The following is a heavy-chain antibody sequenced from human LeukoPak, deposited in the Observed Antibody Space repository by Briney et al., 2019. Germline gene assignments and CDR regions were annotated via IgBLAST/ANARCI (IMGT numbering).Heavy chain of an antibody. Sequence: GGSLRLSCAASGFTFSSYSMTWVRQAPGKGLEWLSSFTSRSRSIYYADSVKGRFAISRDNSKNTLYLQMNSLRVEDTAVYYCARGYGGKTGYFDYWGQGTLVTVSS. CDR1: GFTFSSYS. V-gene: IGHV3-21*01. J-gene: IGHJ4*02. CDR3: ARGYGGKTGYFDY. D-gene: IGHD4-23*01. CDR2: FTSRSRSI.